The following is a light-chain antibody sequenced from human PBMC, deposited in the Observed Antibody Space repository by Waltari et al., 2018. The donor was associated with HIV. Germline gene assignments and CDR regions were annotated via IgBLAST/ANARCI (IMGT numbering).Light chain of an antibody. CDR1: QSISSW. Sequence: DIQMTQSPSTLSASVGDMVTITCWASQSISSWLAWYQQKPGKAPKLLIYKASSLQSGVPSRFSGSGSGTEFTLTISSLQPDDFATYYCQQYDSYSLTFGQGTKVEVK. CDR3: QQYDSYSLT. J-gene: IGKJ1*01. CDR2: KAS. V-gene: IGKV1-5*03.